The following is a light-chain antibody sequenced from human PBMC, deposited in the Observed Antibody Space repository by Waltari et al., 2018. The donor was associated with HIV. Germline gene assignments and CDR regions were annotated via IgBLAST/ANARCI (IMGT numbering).Light chain of an antibody. CDR3: CSYAGSSTLEV. J-gene: IGLJ2*01. V-gene: IGLV2-23*01. Sequence: QSALTQPASVSGSPGQSITISCTGTSSDVGSNNLVSWYQQHPGNTPKLMIYEGSKRPSGVSNRFSGSKSGNTASLTISGLQAEDEADYYCCSYAGSSTLEVFGGGTKLTVL. CDR1: SSDVGSNNL. CDR2: EGS.